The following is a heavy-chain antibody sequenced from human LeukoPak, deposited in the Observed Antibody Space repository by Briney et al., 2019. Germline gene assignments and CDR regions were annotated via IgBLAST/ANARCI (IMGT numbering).Heavy chain of an antibody. Sequence: ASVKVSCRASGGTFSSYAISWVRQAPGQGLEWMGGIIPIFGTANYAQKFQGRVTITRNTSISTAYMELSSLRSEDTAVYYCARACSGGGGNYYYYYMDVWGKGTTVTVSS. CDR3: ARACSGGGGNYYYYYMDV. J-gene: IGHJ6*03. CDR1: GGTFSSYA. CDR2: IIPIFGTA. V-gene: IGHV1-69*05. D-gene: IGHD2-15*01.